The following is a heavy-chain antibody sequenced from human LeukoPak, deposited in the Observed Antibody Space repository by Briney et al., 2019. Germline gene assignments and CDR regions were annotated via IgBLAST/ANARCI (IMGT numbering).Heavy chain of an antibody. J-gene: IGHJ4*02. CDR2: ISAYNGNT. CDR3: ARDLSWGSRNYYDSSGKSPFDY. D-gene: IGHD3-22*01. V-gene: IGHV1-18*01. Sequence: GASVKVSCKASGYTFTSYGISWVRQAPGQGLEWMGWISAYNGNTNYAQKLQGRVTMTTDTSTSTAYMELRSLRSDDTAVYYCARDLSWGSRNYYDSSGKSPFDYWGQGTLVTVSS. CDR1: GYTFTSYG.